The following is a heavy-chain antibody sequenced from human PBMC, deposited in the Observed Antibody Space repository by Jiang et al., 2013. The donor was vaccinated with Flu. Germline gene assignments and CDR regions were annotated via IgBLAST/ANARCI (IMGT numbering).Heavy chain of an antibody. CDR3: AKDRPGYLTGYYSDPKFDY. V-gene: IGHV3-23*04. CDR1: GFTFSSYA. CDR2: ISGSGGST. J-gene: IGHJ4*02. Sequence: QLVESGGGLVQPGGSLRPSCAASGFTFSSYAMSWVRQAPGKGLEWVSAISGSGGSTYYADSVKGRFTISRDNSKNTLYLQMNSLRAEDTAVYYCAKDRPGYLTGYYSDPKFDYWGQGTLVTVSS. D-gene: IGHD3-9*01.